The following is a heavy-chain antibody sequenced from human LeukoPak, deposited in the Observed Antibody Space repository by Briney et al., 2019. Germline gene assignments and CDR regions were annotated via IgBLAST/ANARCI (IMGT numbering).Heavy chain of an antibody. CDR2: LNQGGSGQ. CDR3: AKEVGAES. D-gene: IGHD1-26*01. Sequence: PGGSLRLSCAASGFSFSDYWMTWVRQAPGKGLEWVANLNQGGSGQYYVDSVEGRFTISRDNAKNSLYLQMDSLRVEDTAVYFCAKEVGAESWGQGTLVTVSS. V-gene: IGHV3-7*05. CDR1: GFSFSDYW. J-gene: IGHJ4*02.